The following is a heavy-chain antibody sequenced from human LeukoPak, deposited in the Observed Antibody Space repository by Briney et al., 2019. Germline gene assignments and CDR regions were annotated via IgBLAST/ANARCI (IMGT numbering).Heavy chain of an antibody. CDR2: IYYSGST. V-gene: IGHV4-39*07. Sequence: SETLSLTCSVSGDSISYFYWSWIRQPPGKGLEWNGSIYYSGSTYYNPSLKSRVTISVDTSKNQFSLKLSSVTAADTAVYYCARASFWESPINWFDPWGQGTLVTVSS. CDR3: ARASFWESPINWFDP. J-gene: IGHJ5*02. CDR1: GDSISYFY. D-gene: IGHD3-16*01.